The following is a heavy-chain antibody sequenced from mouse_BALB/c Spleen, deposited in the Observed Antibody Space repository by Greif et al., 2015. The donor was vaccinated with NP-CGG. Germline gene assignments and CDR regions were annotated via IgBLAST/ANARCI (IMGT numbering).Heavy chain of an antibody. CDR1: GYAFTNYL. CDR2: INPGSGGT. Sequence: QVQLQQSGAELVRPGPSVKVSCKASGYAFTNYLIEWVKQGPGQGLEWIGVINPGSGGTNYNEKFKGKATLTADKSSSTAYMQLSSLTSDDSAVYFCARDDDAFYAMDYWGQGTSVTVSS. CDR3: ARDDDAFYAMDY. J-gene: IGHJ4*01. V-gene: IGHV1-54*01. D-gene: IGHD2-3*01.